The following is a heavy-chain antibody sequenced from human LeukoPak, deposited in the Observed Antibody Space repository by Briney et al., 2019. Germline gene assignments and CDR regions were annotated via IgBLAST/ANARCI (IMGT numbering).Heavy chain of an antibody. CDR2: INHSGST. J-gene: IGHJ4*02. CDR1: GGSFSGYY. D-gene: IGHD5-24*01. V-gene: IGHV4-34*01. CDR3: AIVPDEAHQEMATLYYFDY. Sequence: SETLSLTCAVYGGSFSGYYWSWIRQPPGKGLEWIGEINHSGSTNYNPSLKSRVTISVDTSKNQFSLKLSSVTAAGTAVYYCAIVPDEAHQEMATLYYFDYWGQGTLVTVSS.